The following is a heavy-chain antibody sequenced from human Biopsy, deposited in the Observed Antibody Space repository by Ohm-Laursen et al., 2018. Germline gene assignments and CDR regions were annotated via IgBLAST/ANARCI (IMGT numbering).Heavy chain of an antibody. CDR2: VWYDGINK. D-gene: IGHD3-16*01. J-gene: IGHJ4*02. V-gene: IGHV3-33*01. Sequence: SLRLSCSASGFTFSSFGMHWVRQAPGKGLEWVAVVWYDGINKFYADSVEGRFTISRDNFKNTVYLEMNSLRPEDTAVYYCARDLGNLRGVMFYLDSWGQGTLVSVSS. CDR1: GFTFSSFG. CDR3: ARDLGNLRGVMFYLDS.